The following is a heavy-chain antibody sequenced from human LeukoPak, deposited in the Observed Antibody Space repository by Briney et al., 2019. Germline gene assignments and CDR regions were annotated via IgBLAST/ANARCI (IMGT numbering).Heavy chain of an antibody. D-gene: IGHD5-12*01. CDR3: ARGGYSGYVAWFDP. CDR1: GGSFSGYY. V-gene: IGHV4-34*01. J-gene: IGHJ5*02. Sequence: SETLSLTCAVYGGSFSGYYWSWIRQPPGKGLEWIGEINHSGSTNYNPSLKSRVTISVDTSKNQFSLKLSSVTAADTAVYYCARGGYSGYVAWFDPWGQGTLVTVSS. CDR2: INHSGST.